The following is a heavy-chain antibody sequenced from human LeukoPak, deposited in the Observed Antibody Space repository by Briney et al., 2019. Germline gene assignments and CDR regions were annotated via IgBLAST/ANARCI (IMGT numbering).Heavy chain of an antibody. D-gene: IGHD3-22*01. CDR2: ISRGSTYI. J-gene: IGHJ4*02. V-gene: IGHV3-21*01. CDR1: GFSFSTYN. Sequence: GGSLRLSCAASGFSFSTYNMNWVRQAPGKGLEWVSSISRGSTYIYYADSVKGRFTISRDNSKNTLYLQMNSLRAEDTAVYYCARDSYYDSSGYYPADYWGQGTLVTVSS. CDR3: ARDSYYDSSGYYPADY.